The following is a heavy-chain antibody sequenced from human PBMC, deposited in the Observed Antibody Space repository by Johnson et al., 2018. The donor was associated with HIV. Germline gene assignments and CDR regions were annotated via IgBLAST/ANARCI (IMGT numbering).Heavy chain of an antibody. CDR2: ISWNGGSA. J-gene: IGHJ3*01. V-gene: IGHV3-20*04. CDR1: GFTFDDYD. D-gene: IGHD6-25*01. Sequence: EQLVVSGGGVERPGGSLRLSCAASGFTFDDYDMSWVRQAPGKWLEWVSGISWNGGSAAYADSVKGRFTISRDNAKNSLYLQMNTLSVEDTAFYYCARESGQAFEVWGQGTMFTVAS. CDR3: ARESGQAFEV.